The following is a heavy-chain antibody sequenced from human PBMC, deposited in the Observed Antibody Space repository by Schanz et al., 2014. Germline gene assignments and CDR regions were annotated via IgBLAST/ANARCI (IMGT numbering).Heavy chain of an antibody. CDR3: AKDDTQVNGMDV. V-gene: IGHV3-66*01. CDR1: GFTVSKNY. Sequence: EVQLVESGGGLVQPGGSLRLSCAASGFTVSKNYMSWVRQAPGKGLEWVSIIYTDGSTYYADSVRDRFTISRDNSKNTLHLQMNSLRVEDTAVYYCAKDDTQVNGMDVWGQGTTVTVSS. CDR2: IYTDGST. J-gene: IGHJ6*02.